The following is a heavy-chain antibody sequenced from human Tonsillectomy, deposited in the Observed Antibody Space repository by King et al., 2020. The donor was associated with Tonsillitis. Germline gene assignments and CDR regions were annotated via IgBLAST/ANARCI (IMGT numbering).Heavy chain of an antibody. CDR1: GFTFSSYW. CDR3: ARLYCSGGSCSDY. Sequence: MLLVQSGGGLVQPGGSLRLSCAASGFTFSSYWMHWVRQAPGKGLVWVSRIDSDGSSTSYADSVKGRFTISRDNAKNTLYLQMNSLRAEDTAVYYCARLYCSGGSCSDYWGQGTLVTVSS. J-gene: IGHJ4*02. D-gene: IGHD2-15*01. CDR2: IDSDGSST. V-gene: IGHV3-74*02.